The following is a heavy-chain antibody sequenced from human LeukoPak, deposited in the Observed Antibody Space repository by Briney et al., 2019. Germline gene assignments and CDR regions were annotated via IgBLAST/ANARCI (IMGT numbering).Heavy chain of an antibody. CDR2: ISAYNGNT. Sequence: ASVKVSCKASGYTFTSYGISWVRQAPGQGLEWMGWISAYNGNTNYAQKLQGRVTMTTDTSTSTAYMELRSLRSDDTAAYYCARGYCSSTSCLISWFDPWGQGTLVTVSS. V-gene: IGHV1-18*01. J-gene: IGHJ5*02. CDR1: GYTFTSYG. D-gene: IGHD2-2*01. CDR3: ARGYCSSTSCLISWFDP.